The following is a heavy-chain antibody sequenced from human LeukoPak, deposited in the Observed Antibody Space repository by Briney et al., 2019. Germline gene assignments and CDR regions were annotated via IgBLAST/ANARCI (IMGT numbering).Heavy chain of an antibody. CDR1: GFTFSNHA. V-gene: IGHV3-64*01. Sequence: GGSLRLSCATSGFTFSNHAMRWVRQAPGKGLEYVSAITRNGGNTYYANSVKGRFTISRDNSKNTLFLQMGSLRAEDMAVYYCARGTCSGTTCHHTYDYWGQGTLVTVSS. CDR3: ARGTCSGTTCHHTYDY. CDR2: ITRNGGNT. J-gene: IGHJ4*02. D-gene: IGHD2-2*01.